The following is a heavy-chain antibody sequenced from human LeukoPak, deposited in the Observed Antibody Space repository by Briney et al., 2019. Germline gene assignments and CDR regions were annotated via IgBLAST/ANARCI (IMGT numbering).Heavy chain of an antibody. V-gene: IGHV3-7*01. Sequence: GGSLRLSCAGSGFTFSDFWMTWVRQTPGKGLVWVANIKEDGTEKNLVDSVKGRFTISRDNAKNSLYLQMNSLRAEDTAVYYCAREGRLGLIDYWGQGTLVTVSS. D-gene: IGHD6-19*01. CDR3: AREGRLGLIDY. CDR1: GFTFSDFW. CDR2: IKEDGTEK. J-gene: IGHJ4*02.